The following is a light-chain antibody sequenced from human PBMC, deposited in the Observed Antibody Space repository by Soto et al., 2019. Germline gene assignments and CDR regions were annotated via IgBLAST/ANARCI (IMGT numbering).Light chain of an antibody. CDR3: QNYNSGPFA. Sequence: DIPMTQSPSSLSASVGDRVTITCRASQGISNYLAWYQQKPGKVPKILIYAASTLQSGVPSRFSGSGSGTDFTLTISRLQPEDVATYYCQNYNSGPFAFGPWPKVDIK. V-gene: IGKV1-27*01. CDR1: QGISNY. CDR2: AAS. J-gene: IGKJ3*01.